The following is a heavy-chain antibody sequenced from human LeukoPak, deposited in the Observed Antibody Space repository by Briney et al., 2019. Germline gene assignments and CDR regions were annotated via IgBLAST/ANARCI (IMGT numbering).Heavy chain of an antibody. D-gene: IGHD3-22*01. V-gene: IGHV3-21*01. Sequence: RGSLRLSCAASGFTFSSYSMNWVRQAPGKGLEWVSSISSSSSYIYYADSVKGRFTISRDNAKNSLYLQMNSLRAGDTAVYYCARDYYDSSGLDYWGQGTLVTVSS. CDR3: ARDYYDSSGLDY. CDR2: ISSSSSYI. CDR1: GFTFSSYS. J-gene: IGHJ4*02.